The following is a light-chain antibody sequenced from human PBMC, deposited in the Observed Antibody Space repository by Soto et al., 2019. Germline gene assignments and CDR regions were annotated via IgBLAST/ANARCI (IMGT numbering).Light chain of an antibody. CDR1: ASPQQY. V-gene: IGLV3-25*02. CDR2: KDT. CDR3: QSADSSGKSHVV. Sequence: SYELTQAPSVSVSPGQTAKITCSGDASPQQYAYWYQQRPGQAPVLLIYKDTERPSGIPERFSGSTSGTTVTLTISGVQAEDEADYYCQSADSSGKSHVVFGGGTKLTVL. J-gene: IGLJ2*01.